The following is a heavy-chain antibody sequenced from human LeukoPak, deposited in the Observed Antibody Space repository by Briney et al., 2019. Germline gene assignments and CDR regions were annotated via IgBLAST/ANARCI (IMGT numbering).Heavy chain of an antibody. CDR1: GGSISSYY. V-gene: IGHV4-59*01. D-gene: IGHD1-14*01. Sequence: SETLSLTCTVSGGSISSYYWSWIRQPPGKGLEWIGYIYYSGSTNYNPSLKSRVTISVGTSKNQFSLKLSSVTAADTAVYYCAREVSDGTGDYFGYWGQGTLVTVSS. CDR3: AREVSDGTGDYFGY. J-gene: IGHJ4*02. CDR2: IYYSGST.